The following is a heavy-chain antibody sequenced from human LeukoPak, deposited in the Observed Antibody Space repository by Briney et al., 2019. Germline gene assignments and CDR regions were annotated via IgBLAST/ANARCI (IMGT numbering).Heavy chain of an antibody. V-gene: IGHV4-39*07. CDR2: IYYSGST. Sequence: SETLSLTCTVSGGSISSSSYYWGWIRQPPGKGLEWIGSIYYSGSTYYNPSLKSRVTISVDTSKNQFSLKLSPVTAADTAVYYCAKELRYYYDSSGDYWGQGTLVTVSS. CDR1: GGSISSSSYY. J-gene: IGHJ4*02. CDR3: AKELRYYYDSSGDY. D-gene: IGHD3-22*01.